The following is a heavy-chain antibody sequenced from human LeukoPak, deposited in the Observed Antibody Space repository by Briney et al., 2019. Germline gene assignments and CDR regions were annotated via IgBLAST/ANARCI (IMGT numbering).Heavy chain of an antibody. Sequence: PGGSLRLSCAASGFTFSDYYMSWIRQAPGKGLEWVSYISSSGSTIYYADSVKGRLTISRDNAKNSLYLQMNSLRAEDTAVYYCARDYIVATFNDYWGQGTLVTVSS. V-gene: IGHV3-11*01. CDR3: ARDYIVATFNDY. CDR2: ISSSGSTI. J-gene: IGHJ4*02. D-gene: IGHD5-12*01. CDR1: GFTFSDYY.